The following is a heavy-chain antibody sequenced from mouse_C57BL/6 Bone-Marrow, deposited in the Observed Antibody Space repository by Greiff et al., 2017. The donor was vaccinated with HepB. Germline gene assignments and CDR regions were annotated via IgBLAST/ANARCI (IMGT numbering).Heavy chain of an antibody. V-gene: IGHV5-9-1*02. CDR3: TREADGYYPFNY. CDR1: GFTFSSYA. CDR2: ISIGGDYI. J-gene: IGHJ2*01. D-gene: IGHD2-3*01. Sequence: EVQLVESGEGLVKPGGSLKLSCAASGFTFSSYAMSWVRQTPEKWLEWVAYISIGGDYIYYADTVKGHFTISRDTARNTLYLQMSSLKSEDTAMYYCTREADGYYPFNYWGQGTTLTVSS.